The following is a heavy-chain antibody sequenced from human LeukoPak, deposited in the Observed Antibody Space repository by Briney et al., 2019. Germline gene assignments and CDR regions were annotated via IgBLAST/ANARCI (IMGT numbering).Heavy chain of an antibody. CDR3: ARSGDHDAFDI. Sequence: SQTLSLTCAISGDSVSSYSAAWIWIRQSPSRGLEWLGRTYYRSKWYNDYAVSVKSRITINPDTSKNQFSVQLTSVTPEDTAVYYCARSGDHDAFDIWGQGTMVTVSS. CDR1: GDSVSSYSAA. J-gene: IGHJ3*02. V-gene: IGHV6-1*01. D-gene: IGHD4-17*01. CDR2: TYYRSKWYN.